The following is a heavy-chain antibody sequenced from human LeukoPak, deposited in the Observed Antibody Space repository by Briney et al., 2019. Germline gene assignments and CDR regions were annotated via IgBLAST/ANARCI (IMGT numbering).Heavy chain of an antibody. CDR1: GYTFSSFV. CDR3: ARFYGAGSYRRVDY. V-gene: IGHV1-18*01. Sequence: GASAKVSCKASGYTFSSFVISWVRRAPGQGLEWMGWISAYNGNTNYAQKLQSRVTMTTDTSTSTAYMELRSLRSDDTAVYYCARFYGAGSYRRVDYWGQGTLVTVSS. D-gene: IGHD3-10*01. CDR2: ISAYNGNT. J-gene: IGHJ4*02.